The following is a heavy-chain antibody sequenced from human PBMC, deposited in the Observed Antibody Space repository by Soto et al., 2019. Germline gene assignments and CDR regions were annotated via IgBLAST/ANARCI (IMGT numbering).Heavy chain of an antibody. J-gene: IGHJ5*02. CDR1: GGSISSYY. CDR3: ARDSHSSSRYSSSYASGNWFDP. D-gene: IGHD6-13*01. V-gene: IGHV4-59*01. CDR2: IYYSGST. Sequence: SETLSLTCTVSGGSISSYYWSWIRQPPGKGLEWIGYIYYSGSTNYNPSLKSRISISVDTSKNQFSLKLSAVTAADTAVYYGARDSHSSSRYSSSYASGNWFDPWGQGTLVTVSS.